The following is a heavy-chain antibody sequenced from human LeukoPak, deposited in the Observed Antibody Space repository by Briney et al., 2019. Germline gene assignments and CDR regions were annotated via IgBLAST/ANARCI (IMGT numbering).Heavy chain of an antibody. Sequence: SQTLSLTCTVSGGSISSGSYYWSWIRQPAGKGLEWIGRIYTSESTNYNPSLKSRVTISVDTSKNQFSLKLSSVTAADTAVYYCARVILGYCSGGSCYPEYFDYWGQGTLVTVSS. CDR2: IYTSEST. CDR1: GGSISSGSYY. CDR3: ARVILGYCSGGSCYPEYFDY. D-gene: IGHD2-15*01. V-gene: IGHV4-61*02. J-gene: IGHJ4*02.